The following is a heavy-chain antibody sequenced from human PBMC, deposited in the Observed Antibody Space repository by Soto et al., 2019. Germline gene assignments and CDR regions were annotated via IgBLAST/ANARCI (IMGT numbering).Heavy chain of an antibody. CDR1: GGSISSGGYY. J-gene: IGHJ3*02. CDR3: ASWVLRYFDWLPHDAFDI. Sequence: SETLSLTCTVSGGSISSGGYYWSWIRQHPGKGLEWIGYIYYSGSTYYNPSLKSRVTISVDTSKNQFSLKLSSVTAADTAVYYCASWVLRYFDWLPHDAFDICGEGTMVTVSS. D-gene: IGHD3-9*01. V-gene: IGHV4-31*03. CDR2: IYYSGST.